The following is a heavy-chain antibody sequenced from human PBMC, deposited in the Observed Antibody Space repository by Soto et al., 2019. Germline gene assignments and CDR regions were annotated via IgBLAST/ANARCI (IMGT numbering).Heavy chain of an antibody. D-gene: IGHD3-22*01. CDR3: AKDTSDSNGNYYGLAF. Sequence: QVQLVESGGGVVQPGRSLRLSCAASGFTFSSYGMHWVRQAPGKGLEWVAVISNDGSNKYYADSVKGRFTISRDTSKNTLYLQMNSLRPEDTAMYYCAKDTSDSNGNYYGLAFWGQGTLVTVSS. V-gene: IGHV3-30*18. CDR2: ISNDGSNK. J-gene: IGHJ4*02. CDR1: GFTFSSYG.